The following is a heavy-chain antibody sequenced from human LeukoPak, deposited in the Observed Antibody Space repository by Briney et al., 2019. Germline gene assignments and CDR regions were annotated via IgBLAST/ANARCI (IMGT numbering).Heavy chain of an antibody. J-gene: IGHJ4*02. D-gene: IGHD3-16*01. CDR3: ARIRNHYGI. Sequence: PGGSLRLSCAASGFTVSSNYMSWVRQAPGKGLEWVSVIYSNGDTYYADSVKGRFTISRDNSKNTVYLQMNSLRVEDTAVYYCARIRNHYGIWGLGTLVNVSS. V-gene: IGHV3-53*01. CDR1: GFTVSSNY. CDR2: IYSNGDT.